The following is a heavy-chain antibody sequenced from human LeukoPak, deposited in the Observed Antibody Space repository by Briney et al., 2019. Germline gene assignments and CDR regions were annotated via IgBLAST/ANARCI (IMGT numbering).Heavy chain of an antibody. CDR2: IIPIFGTA. D-gene: IGHD3-16*01. Sequence: SVKVSCKASGGTFSSYAISWVRQAPGRGLEWMGGIIPIFGTANYAQKFQGRVTITADESTSTAYMELSSLRSEDTAVYYCARDLGLTGSKAASTSLYYYYGMDVWGQGTTVTVSS. V-gene: IGHV1-69*13. J-gene: IGHJ6*02. CDR3: ARDLGLTGSKAASTSLYYYYGMDV. CDR1: GGTFSSYA.